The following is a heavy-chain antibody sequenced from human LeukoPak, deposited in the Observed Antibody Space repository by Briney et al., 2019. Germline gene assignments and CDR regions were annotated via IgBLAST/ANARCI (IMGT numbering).Heavy chain of an antibody. CDR2: IYSGGST. V-gene: IGHV3-66*01. J-gene: IGHJ4*02. D-gene: IGHD6-6*01. CDR3: AREKPYSSYYFDY. Sequence: XGLEXFSVIYSGGSTYYADSVKGRFTISRDNSKNTLYLQMNSLRAEDTAVYYCAREKPYSSYYFDYWGQGTLVTVSS.